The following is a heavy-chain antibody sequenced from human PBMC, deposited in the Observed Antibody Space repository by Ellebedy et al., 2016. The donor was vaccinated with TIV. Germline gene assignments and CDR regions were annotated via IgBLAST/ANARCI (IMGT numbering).Heavy chain of an antibody. CDR1: GFSFSSYW. J-gene: IGHJ4*02. CDR3: ARENYYGSGSKLFDY. Sequence: GGSLRLXXAASGFSFSSYWMSWVRQAPGKWPEWVASIKHDESEIYSMDSVKGRFAISRDNAKNSLYLQMNSLRAEDTAVYYCARENYYGSGSKLFDYWGQGTLVTVSS. CDR2: IKHDESEI. V-gene: IGHV3-7*01. D-gene: IGHD3-10*01.